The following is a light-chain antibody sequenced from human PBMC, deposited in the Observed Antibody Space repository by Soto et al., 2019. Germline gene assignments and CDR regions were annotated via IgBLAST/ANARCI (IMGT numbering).Light chain of an antibody. J-gene: IGKJ5*01. V-gene: IGKV1-39*01. CDR3: QQADSFPIT. CDR1: RDVGSD. Sequence: QMTQSPSSLSASVGEKIIITCRASRDVGSDVSWYQQKPGNAPKLLIYAAFILQSGVPSRFSGYGSGTDFTLSISSLQPEDFATYYCQQADSFPITFGQGTRLEIK. CDR2: AAF.